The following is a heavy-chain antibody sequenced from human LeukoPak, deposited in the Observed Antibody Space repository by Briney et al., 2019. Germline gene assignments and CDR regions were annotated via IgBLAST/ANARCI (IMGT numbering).Heavy chain of an antibody. CDR1: GFTVSSNY. V-gene: IGHV3-53*01. CDR2: IYSGGST. D-gene: IGHD2-21*02. J-gene: IGHJ4*02. CDR3: TRVSTLAYCGGDCYSDY. Sequence: TGGSLRLSCAASGFTVSSNYMSWVRQAPGKGLEWVSVIYSGGSTYYADSVKGRFTISRDNSKNTLYLQMNSLRVEDTAVYYCTRVSTLAYCGGDCYSDYWGQGTLVTVSS.